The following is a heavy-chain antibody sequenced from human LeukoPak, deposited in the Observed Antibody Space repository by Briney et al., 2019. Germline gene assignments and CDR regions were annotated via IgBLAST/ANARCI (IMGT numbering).Heavy chain of an antibody. V-gene: IGHV3-21*01. Sequence: GGSLRLSCAASGFTFSSYSMNWVRQAPGKGLEWVSSISSSSSYIYYADSVKGRFTISRDNAKNSLYLQMNSLRAEDTAVYYCAKDPQWRDIVVVPAAIGGFDYWGQGTLVTVSS. D-gene: IGHD2-2*01. CDR1: GFTFSSYS. CDR3: AKDPQWRDIVVVPAAIGGFDY. J-gene: IGHJ4*02. CDR2: ISSSSSYI.